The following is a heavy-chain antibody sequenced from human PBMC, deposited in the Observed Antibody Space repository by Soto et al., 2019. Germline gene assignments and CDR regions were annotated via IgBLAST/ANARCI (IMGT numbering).Heavy chain of an antibody. J-gene: IGHJ4*01. D-gene: IGHD3-10*01. CDR1: GFIFSHYW. CDR2: ISPDGRTR. CDR3: EDSWLPTSY. V-gene: IGHV3-74*01. Sequence: PGGSLRLSCAASGFIFSHYWMHWVRQAPGKGLVWVSRISPDGRTRTYADSVKGRFTISRDNAKSTLYLQMNSLTVEDGAMYYCEDSWLPTSYWGPGTLVTVSS.